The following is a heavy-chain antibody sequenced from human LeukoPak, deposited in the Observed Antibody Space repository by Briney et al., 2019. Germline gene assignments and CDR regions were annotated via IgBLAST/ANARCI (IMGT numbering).Heavy chain of an antibody. CDR3: ARSNSGSYYHFDY. Sequence: ASVKVSCKASGYTFTSYYMHWVRQAPGQGPEWLGWISTYNDNTYYARKFQGRVTMTTDTSTSTAYMELMSLTSDDTAVYYCARSNSGSYYHFDYWGQGTLVTVSS. CDR2: ISTYNDNT. CDR1: GYTFTSYY. V-gene: IGHV1-18*04. D-gene: IGHD1-26*01. J-gene: IGHJ4*02.